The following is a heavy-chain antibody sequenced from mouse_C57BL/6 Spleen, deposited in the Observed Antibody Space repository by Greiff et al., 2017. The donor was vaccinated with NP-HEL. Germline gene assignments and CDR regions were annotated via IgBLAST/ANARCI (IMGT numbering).Heavy chain of an antibody. J-gene: IGHJ1*03. Sequence: EVKLVESGGGLVQPGGSLKLSCAASGFTFSDYYMYWVRQTPEKRLEWVAYISNGGGSTYYLDTVKGRFTISRDNAKNTLYLQMSRLKSEDTAMYYCATPIYYDYGWYFDVWGTGTTVTVSS. CDR2: ISNGGGST. D-gene: IGHD2-4*01. CDR3: ATPIYYDYGWYFDV. V-gene: IGHV5-12*01. CDR1: GFTFSDYY.